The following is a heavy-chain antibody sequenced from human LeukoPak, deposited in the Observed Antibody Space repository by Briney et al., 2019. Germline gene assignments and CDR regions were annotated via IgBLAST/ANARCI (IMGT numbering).Heavy chain of an antibody. J-gene: IGHJ4*02. CDR3: ARDLSPGSGGSWVRDY. V-gene: IGHV3-11*06. D-gene: IGHD2-15*01. Sequence: PGGSLRLSCAASGFTFSNYYMSWIRQAPGKGLEWVSYISSSSTYTKYADSVKGRFTISRDNAKNSLYLQMNSLRVEDTAVYCCARDLSPGSGGSWVRDYWGQGTLVTVSS. CDR1: GFTFSNYY. CDR2: ISSSSTYT.